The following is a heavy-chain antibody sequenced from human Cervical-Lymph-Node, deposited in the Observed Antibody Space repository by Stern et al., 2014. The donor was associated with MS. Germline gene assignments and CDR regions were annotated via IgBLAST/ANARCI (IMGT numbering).Heavy chain of an antibody. V-gene: IGHV3-21*01. CDR2: ISSSSSYI. D-gene: IGHD3-22*01. CDR3: ARVGYYDSSGSDY. J-gene: IGHJ4*02. Sequence: EVQLVESGGGLVKPGGSLRLSCAASGFTFSSYSMNWVRQAPGTGLEWVSSISSSSSYIYYADSVKGRFTISRDNAKNSLYLQINSLRAEDTAVYYCARVGYYDSSGSDYWGQGTLVTVSS. CDR1: GFTFSSYS.